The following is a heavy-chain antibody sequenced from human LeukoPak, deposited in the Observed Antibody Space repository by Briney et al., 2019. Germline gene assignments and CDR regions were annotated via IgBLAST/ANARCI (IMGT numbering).Heavy chain of an antibody. CDR3: ARPIEMGTIGGAFDI. V-gene: IGHV4-59*01. Sequence: SGTLSLTCTVSGVSINTYYWSWIRQPPGKGLEWIGYIYYSGSTHYNPSLKNRVTISVDTSKNQFSLRLTSVTAADTAVYYCARPIEMGTIGGAFDIWGQGTMVTVS. CDR2: IYYSGST. D-gene: IGHD5-24*01. CDR1: GVSINTYY. J-gene: IGHJ3*02.